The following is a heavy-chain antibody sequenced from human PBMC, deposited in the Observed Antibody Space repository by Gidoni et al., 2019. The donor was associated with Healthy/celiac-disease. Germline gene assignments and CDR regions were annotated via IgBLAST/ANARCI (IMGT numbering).Heavy chain of an antibody. D-gene: IGHD2-21*01. V-gene: IGHV3-30*18. J-gene: IGHJ4*02. CDR2: ISYDGSNK. Sequence: VQLVASGGGVSQPGRSLRLSCAASGLTSSSDGMHWVRQAPGKGLEWVAVISYDGSNKYYADSVKGRFTISRDNSKNTLYLQMNSLRAEDTAVYYCAKAGGRVVFDYWGQGTLVTVSS. CDR1: GLTSSSDG. CDR3: AKAGGRVVFDY.